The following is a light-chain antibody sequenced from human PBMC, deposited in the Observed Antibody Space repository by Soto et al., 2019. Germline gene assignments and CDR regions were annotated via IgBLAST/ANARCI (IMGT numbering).Light chain of an antibody. V-gene: IGLV2-23*02. J-gene: IGLJ3*02. CDR3: CSYAGSSALV. CDR2: DVS. Sequence: QSALTQPASVSGSPGQSITISCTGTSSDIGSYNLVSWYQQDPGKAPKLLIYDVSERHSGVSNRFSGSKSGNTASLTISGLQVEDEADYYCCSYAGSSALVFGGGTKVTVL. CDR1: SSDIGSYNL.